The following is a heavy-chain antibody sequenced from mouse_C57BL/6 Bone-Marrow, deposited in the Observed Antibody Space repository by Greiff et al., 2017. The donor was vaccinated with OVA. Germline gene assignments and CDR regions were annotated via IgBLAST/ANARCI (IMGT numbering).Heavy chain of an antibody. J-gene: IGHJ3*01. D-gene: IGHD2-4*01. CDR1: GYTFTSYW. CDR2: IHPNSGST. V-gene: IGHV1-64*01. CDR3: ARKDYASWFAY. Sequence: VQLQQPGAELVKPGASVKLSCKASGYTFTSYWMHWVKQRPGQGLEWIGMIHPNSGSTNYNEKFKSKATLTVDKSSSTAYMQLSSLTSEDSAVYYCARKDYASWFAYWGQGTLVTVSA.